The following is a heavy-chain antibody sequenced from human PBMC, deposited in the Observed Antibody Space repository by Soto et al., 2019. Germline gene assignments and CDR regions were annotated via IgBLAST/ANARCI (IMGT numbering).Heavy chain of an antibody. CDR1: GGAFSSYA. J-gene: IGHJ2*01. CDR3: ARVVTVVKSFHYWYFDL. D-gene: IGHD2-15*01. V-gene: IGHV1-69*12. Sequence: QVQLVQSGAEVKKPGSSVKVSCKASGGAFSSYAISWVRQAPGQGLEWMAGIIPIFGTTNYAQKFQGRVTITADESTSTAYMELSSLRSEDTAMYYCARVVTVVKSFHYWYFDLWGRGTLVTVSS. CDR2: IIPIFGTT.